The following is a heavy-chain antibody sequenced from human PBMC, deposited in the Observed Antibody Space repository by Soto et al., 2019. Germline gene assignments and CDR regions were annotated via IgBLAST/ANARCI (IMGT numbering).Heavy chain of an antibody. V-gene: IGHV4-4*07. J-gene: IGHJ1*01. Sequence: SETLSLTCTVSGGSISDYSSSHYWSWIRQPAGKGLEWVGRVPTSGHPTYSPSLKSRVTMSLDTSKNQFSLTVNSVTAADTAMYYCAVETVGGSPGDCWGQGTLVTVSS. CDR1: GGSISDYSSSHY. D-gene: IGHD1-26*01. CDR2: VPTSGHP. CDR3: AVETVGGSPGDC.